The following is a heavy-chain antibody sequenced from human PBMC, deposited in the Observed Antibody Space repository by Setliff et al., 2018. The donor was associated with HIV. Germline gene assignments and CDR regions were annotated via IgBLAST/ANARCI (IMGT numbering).Heavy chain of an antibody. CDR1: GYTFTSYY. CDR2: INPGGGSI. CDR3: ASPFGASDSGGYEYEAFAI. J-gene: IGHJ3*02. D-gene: IGHD3-22*01. V-gene: IGHV1-46*01. Sequence: ASVKVSCKASGYTFTSYYMHWVRQAPGQGLEWMGVINPGGGSITYAQKFQGRVTMTRDTSTSTVHMELSSLRSEDTAMYYCASPFGASDSGGYEYEAFAIWGQGTMVTVSS.